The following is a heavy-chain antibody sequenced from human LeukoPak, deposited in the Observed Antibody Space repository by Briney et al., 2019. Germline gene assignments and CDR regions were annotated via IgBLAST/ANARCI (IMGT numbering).Heavy chain of an antibody. V-gene: IGHV3-23*01. CDR2: ISGSGGST. J-gene: IGHJ4*02. Sequence: GGSLRLSCAASGFTFSSYAMSWVRQAPGKGLEWVSAISGSGGSTYYADSVKGRFTISRDNSKNTLYLQMNSLRAEDTAVYYCAKGLAYCGRDCYSLDYWGQGTLVTVSS. CDR1: GFTFSSYA. CDR3: AKGLAYCGRDCYSLDY. D-gene: IGHD2-21*02.